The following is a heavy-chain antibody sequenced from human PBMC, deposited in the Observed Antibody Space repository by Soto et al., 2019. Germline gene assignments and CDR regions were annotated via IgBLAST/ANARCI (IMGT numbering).Heavy chain of an antibody. V-gene: IGHV3-48*01. CDR2: ISSSSSTI. D-gene: IGHD6-13*01. CDR1: GFTFSSYS. Sequence: PGGSLRLSCAASGFTFSSYSMNWVRQAPGKGLEWVSYISSSSSTIYYADSVKGRFTISRDNAKNSLYLQMNSLRAEDTAVYYCAREGIAAAATYYYYYMDVWGKGTTVTVSS. J-gene: IGHJ6*03. CDR3: AREGIAAAATYYYYYMDV.